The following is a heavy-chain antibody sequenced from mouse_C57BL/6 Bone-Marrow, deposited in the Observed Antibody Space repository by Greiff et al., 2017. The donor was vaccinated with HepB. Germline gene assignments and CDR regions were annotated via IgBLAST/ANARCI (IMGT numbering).Heavy chain of an antibody. CDR3: ARSRNRYAMDY. Sequence: VQLKESGPELVKPGASVKISCKASGYSFTGYYMNWVKQSPEKSLEWIGEINPSTGGTTYNQKFKAKATLTVDKSSSTAYMQLKSLTSEDSAVYYCARSRNRYAMDYWGQGTSVTVSS. V-gene: IGHV1-42*01. CDR1: GYSFTGYY. J-gene: IGHJ4*01. CDR2: INPSTGGT.